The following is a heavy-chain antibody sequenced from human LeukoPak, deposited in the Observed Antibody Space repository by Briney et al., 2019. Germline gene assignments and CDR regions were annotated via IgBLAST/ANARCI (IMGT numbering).Heavy chain of an antibody. J-gene: IGHJ6*03. CDR3: ARIRSGGGVVIIRSNYYYMDV. D-gene: IGHD3-3*01. Sequence: PSETLSLTCTVSGYSISSGYYWGWIRQPPGKGLEWIGSIYHSGSTYYNPSLKSRVTISVDTSKNQFSLKLSSVTAADTAVYYCARIRSGGGVVIIRSNYYYMDVWGKGTTVTASS. V-gene: IGHV4-38-2*02. CDR2: IYHSGST. CDR1: GYSISSGYY.